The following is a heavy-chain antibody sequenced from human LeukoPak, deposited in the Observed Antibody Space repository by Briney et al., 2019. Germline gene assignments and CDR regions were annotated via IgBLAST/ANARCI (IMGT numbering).Heavy chain of an antibody. CDR1: GGSFSGYY. CDR2: INHSGST. V-gene: IGHV4-34*01. Sequence: SETLSLTCAVYGGSFSGYYWIWIRQPPGKGLEWIGEINHSGSTNYNPSLKSRVTISVDTSKNQFSLKLSSVTAADTAVYYCARGHRYTMVRGVRPGGSDYWGQGTLVTVSS. D-gene: IGHD3-10*01. CDR3: ARGHRYTMVRGVRPGGSDY. J-gene: IGHJ4*02.